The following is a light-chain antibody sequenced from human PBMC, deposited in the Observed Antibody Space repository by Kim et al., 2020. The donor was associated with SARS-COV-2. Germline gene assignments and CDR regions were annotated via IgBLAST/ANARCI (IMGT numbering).Light chain of an antibody. Sequence: GQTVKITCDGDSLNTSYATWYQQKPGQAPVLVLYGKDNRPSGVPDRFSGSSSSNTGSLTITGAQAEDEADYYCSSRDTTNSHVVFGGGTQLTVL. CDR2: GKD. J-gene: IGLJ3*02. V-gene: IGLV3-19*01. CDR1: SLNTSY. CDR3: SSRDTTNSHVV.